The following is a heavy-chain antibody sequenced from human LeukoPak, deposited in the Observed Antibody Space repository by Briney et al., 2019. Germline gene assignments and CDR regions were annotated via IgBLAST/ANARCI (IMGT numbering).Heavy chain of an antibody. Sequence: PSQTLSLTCTVSGGSISSGDYYWSWIRQHPGKGLEWIGYIYDSGSTNYNPSLKSRVTISVDTSKNQFSLKLNSVTAADTAVYYCARGWFGELLWSVDAFDIWGQGTTVTVSS. J-gene: IGHJ3*02. V-gene: IGHV4-31*03. CDR2: IYDSGST. CDR3: ARGWFGELLWSVDAFDI. D-gene: IGHD3-10*01. CDR1: GGSISSGDYY.